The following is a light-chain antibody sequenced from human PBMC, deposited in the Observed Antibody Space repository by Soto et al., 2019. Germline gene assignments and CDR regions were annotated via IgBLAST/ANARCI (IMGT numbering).Light chain of an antibody. CDR2: HAS. V-gene: IGKV1-5*01. CDR1: QSISNW. CDR3: QQYNTYSWT. Sequence: DIQLTQSPSTLSAAVGDSLTMAFRVSQSISNWLAWYQQKPGTAPKVLIYHASNLQSGVPSRFSGSGSGTEFALTISSLQPDDFATYYCQQYNTYSWTFGPGTKVDIK. J-gene: IGKJ1*01.